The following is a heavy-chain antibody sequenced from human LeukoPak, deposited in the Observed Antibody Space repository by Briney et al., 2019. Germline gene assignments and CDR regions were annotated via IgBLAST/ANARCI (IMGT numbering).Heavy chain of an antibody. CDR2: IIPILGIA. J-gene: IGHJ4*02. Sequence: SVKVSCKASGGTFSSYAISWVRQAPGQGLEWMGRIIPILGIANYAQKFQGRVTITADKSTSTAYVELSSLKTEDTAVYYCTTVRSAAIGGFDYWGQGTLVTVSS. CDR3: TTVRSAAIGGFDY. CDR1: GGTFSSYA. V-gene: IGHV1-69*04. D-gene: IGHD2-2*02.